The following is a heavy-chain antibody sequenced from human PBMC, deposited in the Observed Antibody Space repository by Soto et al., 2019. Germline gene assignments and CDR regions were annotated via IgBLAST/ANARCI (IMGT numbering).Heavy chain of an antibody. Sequence: QLQLQESGPGLVKPSETLSLTCTVSGGSISSSSYYWGWIRQPPGKGLECIGSIYYGGSTYYNPSLKSRVTISVDTSKNQFSLKLSSVTAADTAVYYCARHSDEYSSSSGDYWGQGTLVTVSS. CDR2: IYYGGST. D-gene: IGHD6-6*01. V-gene: IGHV4-39*01. CDR1: GGSISSSSYY. J-gene: IGHJ4*02. CDR3: ARHSDEYSSSSGDY.